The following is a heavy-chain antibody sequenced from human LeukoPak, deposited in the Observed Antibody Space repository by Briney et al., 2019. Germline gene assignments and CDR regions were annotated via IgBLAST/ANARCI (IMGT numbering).Heavy chain of an antibody. CDR1: GYTFTGYY. CDR2: INPNSGGT. CDR3: ARDFRGQYYYDSSGYYPPSN. Sequence: ASVKVSCKASGYTFTGYYMHWVRQAPGQGLEWMGWINPNSGGTNYAQKFQGRVTMTRDTSISTAYMELSRLRSDDTAVYYCARDFRGQYYYDSSGYYPPSNWGQGTLVTVSS. D-gene: IGHD3-22*01. V-gene: IGHV1-2*02. J-gene: IGHJ4*02.